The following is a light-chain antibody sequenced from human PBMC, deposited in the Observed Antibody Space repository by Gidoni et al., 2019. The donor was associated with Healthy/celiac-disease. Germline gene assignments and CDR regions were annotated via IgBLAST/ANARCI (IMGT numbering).Light chain of an antibody. CDR1: QDISNY. CDR2: DAS. Sequence: DIQMTQSPSSLYASVGDSVTITCQASQDISNYLNWYQKKPGKAPKLLIYDASNLETGVPSRFSGSGSVTDFTFTISSLQPEDIATYYCQQYDNLPLFXGXTKVEIK. V-gene: IGKV1-33*01. CDR3: QQYDNLPL. J-gene: IGKJ4*01.